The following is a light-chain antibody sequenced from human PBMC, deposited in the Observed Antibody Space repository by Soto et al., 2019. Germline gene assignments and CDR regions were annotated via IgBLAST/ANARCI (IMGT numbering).Light chain of an antibody. CDR3: QQYNNWRSRT. J-gene: IGKJ1*01. CDR1: QSVSSN. V-gene: IGKV3-15*01. CDR2: GAS. Sequence: EIVMTQSPATLSVSPGERATLSCRASQSVSSNLAWYQQKPGQAPRLLIYGASSRATAIPARFSGSGSGTEFTLTISSLQSEDFAVYYCQQYNNWRSRTFGQGTKVEIK.